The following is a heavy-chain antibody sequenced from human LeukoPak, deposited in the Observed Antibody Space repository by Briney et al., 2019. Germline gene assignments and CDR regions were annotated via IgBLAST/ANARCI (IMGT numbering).Heavy chain of an antibody. CDR1: GGSISSGGYY. CDR2: IYHSGST. Sequence: SETLSLTCTVSGGSISSGGYYWSWIRQPPGKGLEWIGYIYHSGSTYYNPSLKSRVTISVDRSKNQFSLKLSSVTAADTAVYYCAREGRDAFDIWGQGTMVTVSS. J-gene: IGHJ3*02. V-gene: IGHV4-30-2*01. CDR3: AREGRDAFDI.